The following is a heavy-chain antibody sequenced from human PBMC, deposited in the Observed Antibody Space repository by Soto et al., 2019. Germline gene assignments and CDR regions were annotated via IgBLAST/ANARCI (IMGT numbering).Heavy chain of an antibody. J-gene: IGHJ6*02. D-gene: IGHD6-19*01. CDR2: IYPGDSHT. CDR3: ARQFAQIAVAGQYGMDV. CDR1: GYSFTTDW. Sequence: GESLKISCKGSGYSFTTDWINWVRQMPGKGLEWMGKIYPGDSHTINSPSFQGRVTMSADKSINTAYLQWSSLKASDTAMYYCARQFAQIAVAGQYGMDVWGQGTTVTVSS. V-gene: IGHV5-10-1*01.